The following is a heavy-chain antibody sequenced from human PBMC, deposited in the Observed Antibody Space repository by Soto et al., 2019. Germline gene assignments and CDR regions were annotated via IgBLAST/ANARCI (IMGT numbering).Heavy chain of an antibody. Sequence: QVQLVESGGGVVQPGRSLRLSCAASGFTFSSYAMHWVRQAPGKGLEWVAVISYDGSNKYYADSVKGRFTISRDNSKNTLYLQMTSVRAEDTAVYYCARDRLSGWYELVDYWGQGTLVTVSS. D-gene: IGHD6-19*01. CDR2: ISYDGSNK. V-gene: IGHV3-30-3*01. CDR1: GFTFSSYA. J-gene: IGHJ4*02. CDR3: ARDRLSGWYELVDY.